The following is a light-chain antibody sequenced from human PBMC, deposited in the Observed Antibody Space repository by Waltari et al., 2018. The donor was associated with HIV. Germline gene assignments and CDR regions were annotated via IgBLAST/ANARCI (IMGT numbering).Light chain of an antibody. Sequence: QSALTQPPSASGSPGQSVTISCTGTSRDVGSSTYVSWYQQHPGKAPKLTIYEVSKRPSGVPDRFFGSKSGNTASLTVSGLQAEDEAEYYCGSYAGNNNLIFGGGTKLTVL. J-gene: IGLJ2*01. CDR2: EVS. V-gene: IGLV2-8*01. CDR3: GSYAGNNNLI. CDR1: SRDVGSSTY.